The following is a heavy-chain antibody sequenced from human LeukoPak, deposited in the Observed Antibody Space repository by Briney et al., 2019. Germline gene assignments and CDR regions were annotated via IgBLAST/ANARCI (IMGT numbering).Heavy chain of an antibody. CDR3: AKFHSIQLAPTHY. D-gene: IGHD1-1*01. Sequence: SVKVSCKASGGTFSSYAISWVRQAPGQGLEWMGRIIPILGIANYAQKFQGRVTITADKSTSTAYMELSSLRSEDTAVYYCAKFHSIQLAPTHYWGQGTLVTVSS. J-gene: IGHJ4*02. V-gene: IGHV1-69*04. CDR2: IIPILGIA. CDR1: GGTFSSYA.